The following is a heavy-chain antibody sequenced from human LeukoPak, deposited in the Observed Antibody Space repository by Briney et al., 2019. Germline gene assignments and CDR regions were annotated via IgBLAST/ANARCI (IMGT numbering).Heavy chain of an antibody. V-gene: IGHV3-23*01. J-gene: IGHJ4*02. CDR1: GFTFSSYA. CDR3: AKEVRGGVWFGAL. D-gene: IGHD3-10*01. Sequence: GGSLRLSCVASGFTFSSYAMSWVRQAPGKGLEWVSTISDSADTTLYADSVKGRFAISRDNSRNTLYLQMNTLRAEDTAVYYCAKEVRGGVWFGALWGQGSLVTVSS. CDR2: ISDSADTT.